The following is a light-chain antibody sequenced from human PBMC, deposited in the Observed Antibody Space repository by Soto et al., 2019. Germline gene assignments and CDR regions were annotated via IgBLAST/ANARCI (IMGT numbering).Light chain of an antibody. CDR1: ESLLHSNGNNY. CDR3: MRARQSLWM. CDR2: LGS. V-gene: IGKV2-28*01. J-gene: IGKJ1*01. Sequence: DIVMTQSPLSLPVTPGEPASISCRSSESLLHSNGNNYLDWYLQKPGQSPQLLIYLGSTRAPGVPDRFHRSRSGTDVTLKVSRVEAKGVGVYYFMRARQSLWMFGQGTKVEIK.